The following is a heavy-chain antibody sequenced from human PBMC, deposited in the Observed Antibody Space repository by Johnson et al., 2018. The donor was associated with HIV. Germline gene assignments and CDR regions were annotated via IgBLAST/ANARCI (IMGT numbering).Heavy chain of an antibody. D-gene: IGHD6-13*01. J-gene: IGHJ3*02. V-gene: IGHV3-33*06. CDR1: GFTFSSYA. Sequence: QVQLVESGGGVVQPGRSLRLSCAASGFTFSSYAMHWVRQAPGKGLAWVAVIWYDGSNKYYADSVKGRFTISRDNSKNTLYLQMNSLRIEDTAVYDCAKVRSSSWYDAFDIWGQGTMVTVSS. CDR3: AKVRSSSWYDAFDI. CDR2: IWYDGSNK.